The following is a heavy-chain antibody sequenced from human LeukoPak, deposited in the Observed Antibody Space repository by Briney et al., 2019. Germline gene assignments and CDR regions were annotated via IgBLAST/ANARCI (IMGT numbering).Heavy chain of an antibody. J-gene: IGHJ1*01. V-gene: IGHV3-21*01. CDR2: ISTRGTYI. CDR1: GFTFSNYN. CDR3: ARDPPSFQY. Sequence: GGSLRLSCAASGFTFSNYNMNWVRQAPGKGLEWASSISTRGTYIYYAGSVKGRFTISRDDAENSLYLHMNSLRVEDTAVYFCARDPPSFQYWGQGTLVTVSS.